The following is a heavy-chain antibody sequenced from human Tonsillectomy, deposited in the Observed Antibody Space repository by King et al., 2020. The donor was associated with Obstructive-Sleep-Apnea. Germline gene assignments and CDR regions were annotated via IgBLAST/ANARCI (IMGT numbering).Heavy chain of an antibody. V-gene: IGHV1-2*02. CDR2: IDPNSGGT. CDR3: ARDLLEALAVYFFAD. D-gene: IGHD3-9*01. J-gene: IGHJ4*02. Sequence: IHWVRQAPGQGLEWMGWIDPNSGGTNYAQKFQGRFTMTRDTSISKAYMEVNSLKSDDTAVYSCARDLLEALAVYFFADWAQGTLVTVSS.